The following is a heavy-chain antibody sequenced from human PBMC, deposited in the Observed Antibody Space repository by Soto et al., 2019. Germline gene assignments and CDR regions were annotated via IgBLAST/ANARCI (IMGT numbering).Heavy chain of an antibody. D-gene: IGHD2-2*03. CDR1: GFTFSGSA. Sequence: GGSLRLSCAASGFTFSGSAMQWVRQASGKGLEWVGRIRTEPYSYAAAYAASVKGRFTILRDDSKNTAYLQMNSLKTEDTAVYYCARAGWILYPHGAFDIWGQGTMVTVS. J-gene: IGHJ3*02. CDR2: IRTEPYSYAA. V-gene: IGHV3-73*01. CDR3: ARAGWILYPHGAFDI.